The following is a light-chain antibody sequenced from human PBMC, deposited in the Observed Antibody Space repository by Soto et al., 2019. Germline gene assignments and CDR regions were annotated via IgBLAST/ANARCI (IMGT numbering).Light chain of an antibody. Sequence: SVLPQPASVSGSPGQSITISCNGTSSDVGSYNLVSWYQQHPGKAPKLMIYEVSKRPSGVSNRFSGSKSGNTASLTISGLQAEDEADYYCCSYAGSSTYVFGTGTRSPS. J-gene: IGLJ1*01. CDR3: CSYAGSSTYV. V-gene: IGLV2-23*02. CDR1: SSDVGSYNL. CDR2: EVS.